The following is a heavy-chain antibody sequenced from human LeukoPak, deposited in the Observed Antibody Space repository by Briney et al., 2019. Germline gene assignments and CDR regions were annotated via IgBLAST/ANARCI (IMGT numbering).Heavy chain of an antibody. D-gene: IGHD2-2*01. CDR3: ARGYCSSTSCEHFDY. J-gene: IGHJ4*02. CDR2: IYPGDSDT. Sequence: GESLKISCKGSGYSFTSYWIGWVRQMPGKGLEWMGIIYPGDSDTRYSPSFQGQVTISVDKSISTAYLQWSSLKASDTAMYYCARGYCSSTSCEHFDYWGQGTLVTVSS. V-gene: IGHV5-51*01. CDR1: GYSFTSYW.